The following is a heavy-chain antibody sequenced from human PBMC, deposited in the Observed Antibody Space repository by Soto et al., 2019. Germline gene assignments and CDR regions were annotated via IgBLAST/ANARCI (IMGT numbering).Heavy chain of an antibody. CDR3: ARGPSDYKVDY. CDR2: IYDRENT. J-gene: IGHJ4*02. D-gene: IGHD4-4*01. V-gene: IGHV4-30-4*01. CDR1: GGSMNIGYYV. Sequence: SETLSLTCSVSGGSMNIGYYVWSWIRQPPGKGLEWIGHIYDRENTYNNPSLQSRVTISVDTSKNQFSLHLTSVTAADTAGYYCARGPSDYKVDYWGQETLVTVSS.